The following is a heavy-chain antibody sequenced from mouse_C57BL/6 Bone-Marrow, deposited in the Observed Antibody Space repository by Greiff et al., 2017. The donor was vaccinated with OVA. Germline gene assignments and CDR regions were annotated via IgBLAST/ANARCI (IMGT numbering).Heavy chain of an antibody. J-gene: IGHJ2*01. CDR2: ISDGGSYT. V-gene: IGHV5-4*01. D-gene: IGHD1-1*01. Sequence: EVNVVESGGGLVKPGGSLKLSCAASGFTFSSYAMSWVRQTPEKRLEWVATISDGGSYTYYPDNVKGRFTISRDNAKNNLYLQMSHLKSEDTAMYYCARETTVVVGDYWGQGTTLTVSS. CDR3: ARETTVVVGDY. CDR1: GFTFSSYA.